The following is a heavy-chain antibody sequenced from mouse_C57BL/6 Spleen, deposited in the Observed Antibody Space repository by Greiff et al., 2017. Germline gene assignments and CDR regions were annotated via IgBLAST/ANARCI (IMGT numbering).Heavy chain of an antibody. Sequence: DVMLVESGGGLVQPGGSLSLSCAASGFTFTDYYMSWVRQPPGKALEWLGFIRNKANGYTTEYSASVKGRFTISRDNSQSILYLQMNALRAEDSATYYCARSRYDYYAMDYWGQGTSVTVSS. CDR2: IRNKANGYTT. CDR1: GFTFTDYY. V-gene: IGHV7-3*01. J-gene: IGHJ4*01. CDR3: ARSRYDYYAMDY.